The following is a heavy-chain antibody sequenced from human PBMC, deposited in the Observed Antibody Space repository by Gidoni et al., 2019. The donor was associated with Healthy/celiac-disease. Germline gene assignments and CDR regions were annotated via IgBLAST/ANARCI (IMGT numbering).Heavy chain of an antibody. V-gene: IGHV3-23*01. CDR2: ISGSGGST. Sequence: EVQLLESGGGLVQPGGSLRLSCAASGFTFSSYAMSWVRQAPGKGLEWVSAISGSGGSTYYAASVKGRFTISRDNSKNTLYLQMNSLRAEDTAVYYCAKGPRHYYDSSGYSDYWGQGTLVTVSS. J-gene: IGHJ4*02. CDR1: GFTFSSYA. CDR3: AKGPRHYYDSSGYSDY. D-gene: IGHD3-22*01.